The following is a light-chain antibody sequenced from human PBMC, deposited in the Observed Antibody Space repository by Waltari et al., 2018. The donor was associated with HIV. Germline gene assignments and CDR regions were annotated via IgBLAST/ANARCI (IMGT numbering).Light chain of an antibody. J-gene: IGKJ4*01. CDR1: QSVLFSSNNKNY. Sequence: DIVMTQSPDSLGVSLGERATINCKSSQSVLFSSNNKNYLSWYQQKPGQPPKLLIYWASTRAVMVPSSIPALVVPERFSGSGSGTNFSLTISGLQEDDVAIYYCQQYFSLPPTFGGGTRVERK. CDR3: QQYFSLPPT. V-gene: IGKV4-1*01. CDR2: WAS.